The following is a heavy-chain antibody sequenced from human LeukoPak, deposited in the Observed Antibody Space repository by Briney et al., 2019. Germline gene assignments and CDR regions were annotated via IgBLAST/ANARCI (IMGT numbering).Heavy chain of an antibody. J-gene: IGHJ6*03. Sequence: QPGGSLRLSCAASGFTFSSYAMSWVRQAPGKGLEWVSAISGSGGSTYYADSVKGRFTISRDNSKNTLYLQMNSLRAEDTAVYHCATPPNSFSGYYYYYMDVWGKGTTVTVSS. CDR2: ISGSGGST. CDR1: GFTFSSYA. V-gene: IGHV3-23*01. CDR3: ATPPNSFSGYYYYYMDV. D-gene: IGHD4-23*01.